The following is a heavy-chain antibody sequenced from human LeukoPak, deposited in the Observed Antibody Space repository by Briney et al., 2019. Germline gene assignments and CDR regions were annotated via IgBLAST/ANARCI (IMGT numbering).Heavy chain of an antibody. D-gene: IGHD3-10*01. CDR2: ISYDGSNK. V-gene: IGHV3-30-3*01. Sequence: PGGSLRLSCAASGFTFSSYAMHWVRQAPGKGLEWVAVISYDGSNKYYADSVKGRFTISRDNSKNTLYLQMNSLRAEDTAVYYCAREVPGGDYPDYWGQGTLVTVSS. J-gene: IGHJ4*02. CDR3: AREVPGGDYPDY. CDR1: GFTFSSYA.